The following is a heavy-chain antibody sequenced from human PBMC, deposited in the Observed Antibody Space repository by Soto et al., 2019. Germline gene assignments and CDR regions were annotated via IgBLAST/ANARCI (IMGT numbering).Heavy chain of an antibody. CDR2: VNPDTGVA. J-gene: IGHJ4*02. V-gene: IGHV1-2*02. CDR1: GYTFTDYF. D-gene: IGHD3-16*01. Sequence: VASVKVSCKASGYTFTDYFVHWVRLAPGQGLEWMGWVNPDTGVATFPQKFQGRVTVTRDASINTDYMELTHLTSEDTGIYYCARDPIRGGVPYCFDFWGRGTQVTVSS. CDR3: ARDPIRGGVPYCFDF.